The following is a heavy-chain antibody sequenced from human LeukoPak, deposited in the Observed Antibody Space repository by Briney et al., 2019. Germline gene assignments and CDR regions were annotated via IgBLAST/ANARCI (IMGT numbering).Heavy chain of an antibody. V-gene: IGHV3-21*01. CDR1: GFTFSNSW. J-gene: IGHJ6*03. CDR3: ARGGRAARLIPYYYYYMDV. Sequence: GGSLRLSCAASGFTFSNSWMSWVRQAPGKGLEWVSSISSSSSYIYYADSVKGRFNISRDNAKNSLYLQMNSLRAEDTAVYYCARGGRAARLIPYYYYYMDVWGKGTTVTVSS. D-gene: IGHD6-6*01. CDR2: ISSSSSYI.